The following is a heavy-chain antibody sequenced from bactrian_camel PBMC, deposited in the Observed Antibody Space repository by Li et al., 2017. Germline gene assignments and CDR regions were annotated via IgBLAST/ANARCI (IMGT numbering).Heavy chain of an antibody. J-gene: IGHJ4*01. Sequence: HVQLVESGGGSVQAGGSLRLSCGYTCNEGDMAWFRQAPGKEREGVASIDSDGYTSFAESVKGRFTISKDKDHVKNTLFLEMTNLKADDTAMYYCTADTVKASLATIAQFAAYEGHGTQVTVS. CDR1: YTCNEGD. D-gene: IGHD4*01. V-gene: IGHV3S53*01. CDR2: IDSDGYT.